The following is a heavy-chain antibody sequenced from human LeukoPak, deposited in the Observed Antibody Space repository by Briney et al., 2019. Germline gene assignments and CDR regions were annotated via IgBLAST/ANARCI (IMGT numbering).Heavy chain of an antibody. V-gene: IGHV4-59*05. CDR1: GGSISSYY. CDR3: ARNGRADGY. CDR2: IYYSGST. D-gene: IGHD1-1*01. Sequence: SETLSLTCTVSGGSISSYYWSWIRQPPGKGLEWIGSIYYSGSTYYNPSLKSRVTISVDTSKNQFSLKLSSVTAADTAVYYCARNGRADGYWGQGTLVTVSS. J-gene: IGHJ4*02.